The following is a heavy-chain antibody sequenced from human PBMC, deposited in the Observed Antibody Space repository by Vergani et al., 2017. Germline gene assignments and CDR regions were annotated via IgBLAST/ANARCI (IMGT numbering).Heavy chain of an antibody. CDR3: ARDPKGYYGSGSPVRYSGLYYYYGMDV. J-gene: IGHJ6*02. D-gene: IGHD3-10*01. CDR1: GFTFSSYA. V-gene: IGHV3-30*01. CDR2: ISYDGSNK. Sequence: QVQLMESGGGVVQPGRSLRLSCAASGFTFSSYAMHWVRQAPGKGLEWVAVISYDGSNKYYADSVKGRFTISRDNSKNTLYLQMNSLRAEDTAVYYCARDPKGYYGSGSPVRYSGLYYYYGMDVWGQGTTVTVSS.